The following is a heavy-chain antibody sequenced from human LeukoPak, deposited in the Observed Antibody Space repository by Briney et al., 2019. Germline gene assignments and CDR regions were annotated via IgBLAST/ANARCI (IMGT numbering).Heavy chain of an antibody. CDR2: IIPIFGTA. CDR1: GYTFTSYG. D-gene: IGHD3-22*01. J-gene: IGHJ4*02. Sequence: GASVKVSCKASGYTFTSYGISWVRQAPGQGLEWMGGIIPIFGTANYAQKFQGRVTITADESTSTAYMELSSLRSEDTAVYYCARDLSGYYYFDYWGQGTLVTVSS. V-gene: IGHV1-69*13. CDR3: ARDLSGYYYFDY.